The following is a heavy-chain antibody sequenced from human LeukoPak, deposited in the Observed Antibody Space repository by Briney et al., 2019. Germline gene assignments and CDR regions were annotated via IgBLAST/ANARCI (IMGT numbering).Heavy chain of an antibody. Sequence: SETLSLTCAVYGGSFSGYYWSWIRRPPGKGLEWIGEINHSGSTNYNPSLKSRVTISVDTSKNQFSLKLSSVTAADTAVYYCARISVARYYYYYGMDVWGQGTTVTVSS. CDR3: ARISVARYYYYYGMDV. J-gene: IGHJ6*02. V-gene: IGHV4-34*01. CDR1: GGSFSGYY. CDR2: INHSGST.